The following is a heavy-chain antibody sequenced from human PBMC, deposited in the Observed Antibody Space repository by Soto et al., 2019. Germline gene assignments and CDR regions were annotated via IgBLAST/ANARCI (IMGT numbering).Heavy chain of an antibody. CDR2: IDPSDSYT. J-gene: IGHJ5*02. D-gene: IGHD4-17*01. Sequence: EVQLVQSGAEVKKPGESLRISCKGSGYNFLKYWISWVRQMPGKGLEWMGRIDPSDSYTNYSPSSQGHVTISADKSITTAFLYWSSLKASDTGVYYCVRVGIDDYDWLDPWGQGTLVTV. CDR3: VRVGIDDYDWLDP. V-gene: IGHV5-10-1*03. CDR1: GYNFLKYW.